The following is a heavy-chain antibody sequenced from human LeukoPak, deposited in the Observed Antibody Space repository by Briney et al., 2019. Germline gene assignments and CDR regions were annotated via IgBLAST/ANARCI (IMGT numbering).Heavy chain of an antibody. V-gene: IGHV1-69*13. CDR2: IIPIFGTA. CDR1: GYTFTGYY. D-gene: IGHD2-15*01. CDR3: AREEDRDAFDI. J-gene: IGHJ3*02. Sequence: ASVKVSCKASGYTFTGYYIHWVRQAPGQGLEWMGGIIPIFGTANYAQKFQGRVTITADESTSTAYMELSSLRSEDTAVYYCAREEDRDAFDIWGQGTMVTVSS.